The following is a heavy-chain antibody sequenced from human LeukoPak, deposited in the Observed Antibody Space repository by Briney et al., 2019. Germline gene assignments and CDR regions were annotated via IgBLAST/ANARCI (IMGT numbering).Heavy chain of an antibody. D-gene: IGHD4/OR15-4a*01. CDR1: GGSIGNTTFY. Sequence: SETLSLTCSVSGGSIGNTTFYWAWIRQPPGKGLEWIGTIYYSGSTYYNPSLKSRVTISIDTSKNQFSLRLSSVTATDTAVYYCARHGVTTTDYYWDWGQGTLVTVSS. J-gene: IGHJ4*02. V-gene: IGHV4-39*01. CDR2: IYYSGST. CDR3: ARHGVTTTDYYWD.